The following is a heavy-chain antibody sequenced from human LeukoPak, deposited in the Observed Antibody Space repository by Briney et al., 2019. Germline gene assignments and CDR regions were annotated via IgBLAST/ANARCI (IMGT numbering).Heavy chain of an antibody. V-gene: IGHV3-7*01. CDR3: ARDGVGYYDILTGSHYGMDV. J-gene: IGHJ6*02. D-gene: IGHD3-9*01. CDR1: GFTFSSYW. CDR2: IKQDGSEK. Sequence: PGGSLRLSCAASGFTFSSYWMSWVRQAPGKGLAWVANIKQDGSEKYYVDSVKGRFTISRDNAKNSLYLQMNSLRAEDTAVYYCARDGVGYYDILTGSHYGMDVWGQGTTVTVSS.